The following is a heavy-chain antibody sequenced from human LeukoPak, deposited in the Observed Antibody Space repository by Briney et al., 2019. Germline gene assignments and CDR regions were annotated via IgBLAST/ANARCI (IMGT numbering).Heavy chain of an antibody. CDR2: TTGDGHST. Sequence: GGSLRLSCAASGFTFSNYAMSWVRQAPGKGLEWVSGTTGDGHSTYYADSVKGRFIISRDNSKNTLYLQIHNLRVEDTALYYCAKDRLYLGYFDNWGQGTLVTVSA. CDR3: AKDRLYLGYFDN. D-gene: IGHD2/OR15-2a*01. CDR1: GFTFSNYA. V-gene: IGHV3-23*01. J-gene: IGHJ4*02.